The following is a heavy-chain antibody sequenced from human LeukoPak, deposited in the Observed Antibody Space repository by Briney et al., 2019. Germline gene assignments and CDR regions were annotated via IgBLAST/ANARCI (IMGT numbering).Heavy chain of an antibody. CDR1: GYTLTELS. CDR2: FDPEDGET. D-gene: IGHD2-2*01. J-gene: IGHJ5*02. Sequence: ASVKVSCKVSGYTLTELSMHWVRQAPGKGLEWMGGFDPEDGETIYAQKFQGRVTMTEDTSTDTAYMELSSLRSEDTAVYYCASLSSTSRSNPYNWFDPWGQGTLVTVS. CDR3: ASLSSTSRSNPYNWFDP. V-gene: IGHV1-24*01.